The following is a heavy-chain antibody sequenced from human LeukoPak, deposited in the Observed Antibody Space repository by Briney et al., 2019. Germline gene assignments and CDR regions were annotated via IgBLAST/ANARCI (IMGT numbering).Heavy chain of an antibody. D-gene: IGHD3-3*01. CDR3: ARDLKLAYYDFWSGENWFDP. Sequence: GGSLRLSCAASGFTFSSYWMHWVRQAPGKGLVWVSRINSDGSSTSYADSVKGRFTISRDNAKNTLYLQMNSLRAEDTAVYYCARDLKLAYYDFWSGENWFDPWGQGTLVTVSS. CDR1: GFTFSSYW. CDR2: INSDGSST. J-gene: IGHJ5*02. V-gene: IGHV3-74*01.